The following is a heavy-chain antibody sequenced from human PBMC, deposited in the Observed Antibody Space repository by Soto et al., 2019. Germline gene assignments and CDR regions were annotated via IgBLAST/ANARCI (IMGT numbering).Heavy chain of an antibody. D-gene: IGHD3-3*01. CDR3: ARESRFLAWLSLNWFDP. Sequence: EVQLVESGGGLVQPGGSLRLSCAASGFTFSSYSMNWVRQAPGKGLEWVSYISSSSSTIYYADSVKGRFTISRDNAKNSLYLKMNSLRDEDTAVYYCARESRFLAWLSLNWFDPWGQGTLVTVSS. J-gene: IGHJ5*02. CDR1: GFTFSSYS. V-gene: IGHV3-48*02. CDR2: ISSSSSTI.